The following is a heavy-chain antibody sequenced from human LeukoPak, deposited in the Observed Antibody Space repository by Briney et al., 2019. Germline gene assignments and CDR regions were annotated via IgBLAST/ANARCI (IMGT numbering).Heavy chain of an antibody. CDR3: ARGVLIEDNWFDP. Sequence: SETLSLTCAVYGGSFSGYYWSWIRQPPGKGLEWIGEINHSGSTNYNPSLKSRVTISVDTSKNQSSLKLSSVTAADTAVYYCARGVLIEDNWFDPWGQGTLVTVSS. J-gene: IGHJ5*02. V-gene: IGHV4-34*01. CDR2: INHSGST. CDR1: GGSFSGYY. D-gene: IGHD3-22*01.